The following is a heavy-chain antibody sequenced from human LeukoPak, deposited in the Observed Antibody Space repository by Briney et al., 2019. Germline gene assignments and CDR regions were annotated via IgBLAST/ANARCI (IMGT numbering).Heavy chain of an antibody. V-gene: IGHV3-48*01. J-gene: IGHJ4*02. CDR1: GFTFSSYS. CDR2: IRSGSTTI. Sequence: GGSLRLSCAASGFTFSSYSMNWVRQAPGKGLEWVSYIRSGSTTIYYADSVKGRFTISRDNAKNSLYLQMNSLRAEDTAVYYCARGAMVGASRFDWWGQGTLVIVSS. CDR3: ARGAMVGASRFDW. D-gene: IGHD1-26*01.